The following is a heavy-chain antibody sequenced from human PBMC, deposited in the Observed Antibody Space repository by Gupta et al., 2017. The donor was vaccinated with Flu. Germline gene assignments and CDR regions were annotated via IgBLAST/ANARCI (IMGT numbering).Heavy chain of an antibody. CDR3: ATSLWSAYYPVHY. V-gene: IGHV4-38-2*01. J-gene: IGHJ4*02. CDR1: GHSISSGYF. D-gene: IGHD3-3*01. CDR2: VHHTGNT. Sequence: QVQMQESGPGLVKPSETLSLTCVVAGHSISSGYFWGWVRQSPGKGLEWIGNVHHTGNTYYNPSLKSRVTISVDTSKNQFSLRLSSVTVADTAVYFCATSLWSAYYPVHYWGQGMLVTVSS.